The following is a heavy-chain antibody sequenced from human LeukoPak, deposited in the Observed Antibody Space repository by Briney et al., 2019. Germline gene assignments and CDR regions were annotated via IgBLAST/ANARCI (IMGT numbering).Heavy chain of an antibody. Sequence: GGSLRLSCAASGFTFSTYWMSWVRQAPGKGLEWVANIKQDGSEKYYADSVKGRFSISRDNAKKSLYLQMNILRVEDTAVYYCARDKAAWYSSSWYYFDYWGQGTLVTVSS. J-gene: IGHJ4*02. CDR3: ARDKAAWYSSSWYYFDY. D-gene: IGHD6-13*01. CDR1: GFTFSTYW. V-gene: IGHV3-7*01. CDR2: IKQDGSEK.